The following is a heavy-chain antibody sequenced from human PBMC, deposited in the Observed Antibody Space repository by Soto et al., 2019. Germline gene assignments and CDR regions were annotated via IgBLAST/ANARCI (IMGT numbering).Heavy chain of an antibody. CDR1: GFTFNTYW. Sequence: GGSLRLSCAASGFTFNTYWMHWVRQAPGKGLVWVSHINNDGTHTTYADSVKGRFSISRDNAKNTLYLQMNSLRAEDTAVYYCVREDFGLGIDRWGQGNLVTVSS. D-gene: IGHD3-10*01. CDR3: VREDFGLGIDR. V-gene: IGHV3-74*01. J-gene: IGHJ5*02. CDR2: INNDGTHT.